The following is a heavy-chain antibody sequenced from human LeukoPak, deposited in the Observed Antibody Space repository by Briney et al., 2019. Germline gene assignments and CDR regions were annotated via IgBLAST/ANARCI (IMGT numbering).Heavy chain of an antibody. V-gene: IGHV4-38-2*01. CDR2: IYHSGST. CDR3: ARREPDYYGSGRVDY. CDR1: GYSISSGYY. J-gene: IGHJ4*02. D-gene: IGHD3-10*01. Sequence: SETLSLTCAVSGYSISSGYYWGWIRQPPGKGLEWIGSIYHSGSTYYNPSLKGRVTISVDTSKNQFSLKLSSVTAADTAVYYCARREPDYYGSGRVDYWGQGTLVTVSS.